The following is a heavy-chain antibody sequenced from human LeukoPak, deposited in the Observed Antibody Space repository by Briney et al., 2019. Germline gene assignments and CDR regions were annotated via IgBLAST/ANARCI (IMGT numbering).Heavy chain of an antibody. CDR3: ARADVGAKGIVDY. J-gene: IGHJ4*02. Sequence: PGGSLRLSCAASGFTFSSYSMKWVRQAPGKGLEWVSSISSSSSYIYYADSVKGRFTISRDNAKNSLYLQMNSLRAEDTAVYYCARADVGAKGIVDYWGQGTLVTVSS. CDR2: ISSSSSYI. D-gene: IGHD1-26*01. V-gene: IGHV3-21*01. CDR1: GFTFSSYS.